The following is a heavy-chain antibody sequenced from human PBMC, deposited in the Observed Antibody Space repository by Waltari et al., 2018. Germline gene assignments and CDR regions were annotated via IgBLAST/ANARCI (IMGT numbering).Heavy chain of an antibody. D-gene: IGHD5-12*01. Sequence: VQLQESGPGLVKPSGTLSVTCAVSGDSISGSFWWSWVRQTPGKGLEWIGQIHGSGRINYNPSLESRVTVSRDTSNNQFSLKLTSATAADTAVYFCARDRGRGLYLDSWGQGILVTVSP. CDR3: ARDRGRGLYLDS. V-gene: IGHV4-4*02. CDR2: IHGSGRI. CDR1: GDSISGSFW. J-gene: IGHJ4*02.